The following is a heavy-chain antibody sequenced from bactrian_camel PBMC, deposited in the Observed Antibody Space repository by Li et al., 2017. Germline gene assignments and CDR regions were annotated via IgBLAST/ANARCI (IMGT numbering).Heavy chain of an antibody. CDR1: GFTFSSFD. CDR2: VDSGGGGT. V-gene: IGHV3S40*01. CDR3: AADRNPYAQGWWLLLPARYNY. Sequence: DVQLVESGGGLVQPGGSLRLSCAASGFTFSSFDMSWVRQAPGKGLEWVSAVDSGGGGTYFADSMKGRFSISRDNAKNTLYLQMNSLKPEDTAMYYCAADRNPYAQGWWLLLPARYNYWGQGTQVTVS. D-gene: IGHD2*01. J-gene: IGHJ4*01.